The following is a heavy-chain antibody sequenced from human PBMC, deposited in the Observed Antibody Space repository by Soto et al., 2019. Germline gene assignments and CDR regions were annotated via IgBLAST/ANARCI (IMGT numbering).Heavy chain of an antibody. CDR2: IYHSGST. Sequence: SETLSLTCAVSGGSISSGGYSWSWIRQPPGKGLEWIGYIYHSGSTYYNPSLKSRVTISVDRSKNQFSLKLSSVTAADTAVYYCARGYVVAIEYWGQGILVTVSS. CDR3: ARGYVVAIEY. CDR1: GGSISSGGYS. D-gene: IGHD2-21*01. V-gene: IGHV4-30-2*01. J-gene: IGHJ4*02.